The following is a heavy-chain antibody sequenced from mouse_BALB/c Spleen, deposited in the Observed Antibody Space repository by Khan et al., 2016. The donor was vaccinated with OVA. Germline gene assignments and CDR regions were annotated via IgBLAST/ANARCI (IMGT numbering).Heavy chain of an antibody. D-gene: IGHD1-1*01. CDR1: GFSLTSYG. J-gene: IGHJ3*01. Sequence: VQLVESGPGLVAPSQSLSITCTVSGFSLTSYGVGWVRQPPGKGLEWLGVIWGDGSTNYHSALISRLNINKDNSKSQVFLKLNSLQTDDTATYYCALYSSGRAWFAYWGQGTLVTVSA. V-gene: IGHV2-3*01. CDR2: IWGDGST. CDR3: ALYSSGRAWFAY.